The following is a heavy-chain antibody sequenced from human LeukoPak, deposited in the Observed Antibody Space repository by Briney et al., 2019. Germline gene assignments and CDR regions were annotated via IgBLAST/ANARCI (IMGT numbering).Heavy chain of an antibody. V-gene: IGHV2-5*02. D-gene: IGHD1-26*01. CDR1: EFSLTTSGVG. CDR3: AYRRKWNFFAY. CDR2: IYWDDDK. J-gene: IGHJ4*02. Sequence: SGSTLVKPTQTLTLTCTFSEFSLTTSGVGVGWIRQPLGKALEWLAVIYWDDDKRYSPSLKSRLTITKGISKNQVVLMITNVDPLDTATYFCAYRRKWNFFAYWGQGALVTVSS.